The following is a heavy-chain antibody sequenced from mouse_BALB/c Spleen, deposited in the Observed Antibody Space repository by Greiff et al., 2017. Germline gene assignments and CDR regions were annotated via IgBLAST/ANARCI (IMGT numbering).Heavy chain of an antibody. Sequence: VQLVESGAELMKPGASVKISCKATGYTFSSYWIEWVKQRPGHGLEWIGEILPGSGSTNYNEKFKGKATFTADTSSNTAYMQLSSLTSEDSAVYYCAVYYGTSRGFAYWGQGTLVTVSA. CDR2: ILPGSGST. J-gene: IGHJ3*01. CDR3: AVYYGTSRGFAY. CDR1: GYTFSSYW. V-gene: IGHV1-9*01. D-gene: IGHD2-1*01.